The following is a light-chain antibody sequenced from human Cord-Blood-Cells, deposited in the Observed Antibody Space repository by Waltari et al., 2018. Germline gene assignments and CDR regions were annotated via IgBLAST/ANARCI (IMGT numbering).Light chain of an antibody. V-gene: IGKV1-39*01. CDR3: QQSYSTPFT. J-gene: IGKJ3*01. Sequence: IQMTQYPSSLSASVGDRVTITCRASQSISSYVNWYQQKPGKAPKLLIYAASSLQSGVPSRFSGSGSGTDFTLTISSLQPEDFATYYCQQSYSTPFTFGPGTKVDIK. CDR1: QSISSY. CDR2: AAS.